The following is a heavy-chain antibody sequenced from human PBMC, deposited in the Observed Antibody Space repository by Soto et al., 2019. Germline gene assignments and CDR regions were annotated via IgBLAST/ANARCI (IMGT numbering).Heavy chain of an antibody. CDR3: ARDRLPDKRYYDYGMDV. J-gene: IGHJ6*02. CDR2: INPNSGGT. D-gene: IGHD2-15*01. V-gene: IGHV1-2*04. Sequence: QVQLVQSGAEVKKPGASVKVSCKASGYTFTGYYMHWVRQAPGQGLEWMGWINPNSGGTNYAQKFQGWVTMTRDTSISTAYMELSRLRSDDTAVYYCARDRLPDKRYYDYGMDVWGQGTTVTVSS. CDR1: GYTFTGYY.